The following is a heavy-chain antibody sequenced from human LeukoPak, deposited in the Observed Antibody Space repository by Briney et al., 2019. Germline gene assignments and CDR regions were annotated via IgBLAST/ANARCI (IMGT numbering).Heavy chain of an antibody. CDR3: ARVNYHDSSGYFSSPSFDY. V-gene: IGHV1-46*01. D-gene: IGHD3-22*01. CDR2: IHPSGGTT. Sequence: GASVKVSCKASGYTFTNYYIHWVRQAPGQGLEWTGIIHPSGGTTNYAQRFQGRVTMTRETSTSTVYMELSSLRSEDTALYYCARVNYHDSSGYFSSPSFDYWGQGTLVTVSS. J-gene: IGHJ4*02. CDR1: GYTFTNYY.